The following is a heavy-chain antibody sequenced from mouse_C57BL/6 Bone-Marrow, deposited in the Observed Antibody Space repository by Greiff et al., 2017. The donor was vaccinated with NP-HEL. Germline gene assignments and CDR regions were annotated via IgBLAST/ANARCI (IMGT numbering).Heavy chain of an antibody. CDR2: IYPRSGNT. V-gene: IGHV1-81*01. CDR3: ARGHDGYYWFAY. Sequence: VKLQQSGAELARPGASVKLSCKASGYTFTSYGISWVKQRTGQGLEWIGEIYPRSGNTYYNEKFKGKATLTADKSSSTAYMELRSLTSEDSAVYFCARGHDGYYWFAYWGQGTLVTVSA. J-gene: IGHJ3*01. D-gene: IGHD2-3*01. CDR1: GYTFTSYG.